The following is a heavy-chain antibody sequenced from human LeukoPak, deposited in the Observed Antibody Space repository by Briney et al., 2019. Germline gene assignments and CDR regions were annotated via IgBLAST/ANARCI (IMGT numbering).Heavy chain of an antibody. Sequence: GGSLRLSCAASGFTFSSYGMSWVRQAPGKGLEWVSAISGSGGSTYYADSVKGRFTISRDNSKNTLYLQMNSLRAEDTAVYYCARARKSGGITMIRGVKDRGWFDPWGQGTLVTVSS. J-gene: IGHJ5*02. CDR1: GFTFSSYG. V-gene: IGHV3-23*01. D-gene: IGHD3-10*01. CDR3: ARARKSGGITMIRGVKDRGWFDP. CDR2: ISGSGGST.